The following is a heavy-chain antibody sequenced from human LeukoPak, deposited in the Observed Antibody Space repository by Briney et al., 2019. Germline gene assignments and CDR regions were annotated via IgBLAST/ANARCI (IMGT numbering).Heavy chain of an antibody. Sequence: SETLSLTCTVSGYSISSGYYWGWIRQPPGKGLEWIGNIYHSGSTHYNPSLKSRVTISVDTSKNQFSLKLSSVTAADTAVYYCAREKRGPSVAGAVGLFDYWGQGTLVTVSS. J-gene: IGHJ4*02. CDR3: AREKRGPSVAGAVGLFDY. D-gene: IGHD6-19*01. V-gene: IGHV4-38-2*02. CDR2: IYHSGST. CDR1: GYSISSGYY.